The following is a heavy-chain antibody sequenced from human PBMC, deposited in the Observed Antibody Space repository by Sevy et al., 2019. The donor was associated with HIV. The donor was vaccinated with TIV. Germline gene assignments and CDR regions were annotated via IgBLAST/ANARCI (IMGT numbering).Heavy chain of an antibody. Sequence: GGSLRLSCAASGFTFSIYAMSWVRQAPGKGLEWVSGLSGSGGSTYYADSVKGRFTISRDNSKNTLYLQMNSLRAEDTAVYYCAKDHGDYVWGTFRDYWGQGTLVTVSS. CDR3: AKDHGDYVWGTFRDY. D-gene: IGHD3-16*02. J-gene: IGHJ4*02. CDR2: LSGSGGST. CDR1: GFTFSIYA. V-gene: IGHV3-23*01.